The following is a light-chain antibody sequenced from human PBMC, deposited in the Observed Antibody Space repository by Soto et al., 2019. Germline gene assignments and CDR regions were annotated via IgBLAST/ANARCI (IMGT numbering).Light chain of an antibody. CDR3: QQASTWPWT. Sequence: EIVLTQSPATLSLSPGERATLSCRASQSVSSSLAWYQQKLGQAPRLLIYEASDRATGIPARFSGSGSGTDFTLIISSLEPEDFAVYYCQQASTWPWTFGQGTKVEIK. CDR2: EAS. J-gene: IGKJ1*01. V-gene: IGKV3-11*01. CDR1: QSVSSS.